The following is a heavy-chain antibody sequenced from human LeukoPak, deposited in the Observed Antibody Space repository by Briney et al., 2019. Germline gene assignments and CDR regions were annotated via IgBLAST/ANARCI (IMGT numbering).Heavy chain of an antibody. CDR2: IYHSGST. CDR1: GYSISSGYY. Sequence: PSETLSLTCTVSGYSISSGYYWGWIRQPPGKGLEWIGSIYHSGSTYYNPSLKRRGTISVDTSKNQFSLKLSSVTAAGTAVYYCARVPPMAAAGTGYFDYWGQGTLVTVSS. CDR3: ARVPPMAAAGTGYFDY. D-gene: IGHD6-13*01. V-gene: IGHV4-38-2*02. J-gene: IGHJ4*02.